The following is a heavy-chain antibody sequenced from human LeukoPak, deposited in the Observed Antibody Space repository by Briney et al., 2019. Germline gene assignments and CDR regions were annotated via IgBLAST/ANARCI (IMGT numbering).Heavy chain of an antibody. V-gene: IGHV3-53*01. CDR1: GFTVSSNY. CDR2: IYSGGST. CDR3: AREKGDYYFDY. J-gene: IGHJ4*02. Sequence: GGSLRLSCAASGFTVSSNYMSWVRQAPGRGLXWVSVIYSGGSTYYADSVKGRFTISRDNSKNTLYLQMNSLRAEDTAVYYCAREKGDYYFDYWGQGTLVTVSS. D-gene: IGHD2-21*02.